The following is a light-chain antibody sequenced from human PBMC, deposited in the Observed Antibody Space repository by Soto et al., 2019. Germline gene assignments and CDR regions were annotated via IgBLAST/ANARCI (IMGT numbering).Light chain of an antibody. CDR2: DAS. V-gene: IGKV1-5*01. J-gene: IGKJ5*01. CDR1: QSISSW. Sequence: GDRVTITCRASQSISSWLAWYQQKPGKAPKLLIYDASSLESGVPSRFSGSGSGTEFTLTISSLQPDDFATYYCQKYNSLLYTFGQGTRLEIK. CDR3: QKYNSLLYT.